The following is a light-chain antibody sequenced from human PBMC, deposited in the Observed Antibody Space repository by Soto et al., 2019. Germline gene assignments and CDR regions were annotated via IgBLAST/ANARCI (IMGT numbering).Light chain of an antibody. CDR1: QSVGTN. CDR2: GTS. CDR3: QRQSGWPRT. Sequence: EIVLTQSPGTLSLSPGERATLSCRASQSVGTNLAWYQQKPGQAPRLLIHGTSTRATGIPARFSGSGSGTEFTLTISSLQSEDFAVYYCQRQSGWPRTFGQGTKVDIK. J-gene: IGKJ1*01. V-gene: IGKV3-15*01.